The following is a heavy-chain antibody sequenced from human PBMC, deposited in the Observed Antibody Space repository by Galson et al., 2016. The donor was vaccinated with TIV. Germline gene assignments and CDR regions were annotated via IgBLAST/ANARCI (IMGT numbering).Heavy chain of an antibody. CDR2: VSSSGRFL. V-gene: IGHV3-21*01. CDR1: GFTFSRYG. D-gene: IGHD5-18*01. CDR3: ARVKGDGEYSYGAFEF. Sequence: SLRLSCATSGFTFSRYGMHWVRQAPGKGLEWVASVSSSGRFLYYADSVKGRFTISKDNAKNSLNLQMNSLRVEDTAVYYCARVKGDGEYSYGAFEFWGQGTQVTVSS. J-gene: IGHJ4*02.